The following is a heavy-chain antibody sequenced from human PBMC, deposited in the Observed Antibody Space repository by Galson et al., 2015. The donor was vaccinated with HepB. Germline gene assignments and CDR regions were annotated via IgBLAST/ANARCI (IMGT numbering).Heavy chain of an antibody. CDR1: GYSFTSYW. V-gene: IGHV5-10-1*01. CDR2: IDPSGSHT. D-gene: IGHD3-9*01. J-gene: IGHJ1*01. CDR3: ATDGRITIGGKVEH. Sequence: QSGAEVKKPGESLRVSCKGSGYSFTSYWITWVRQMPGKGLEWLGRIDPSGSHTNYSPSFQGHVTISADKSTNTAYLQWRSLKASDTAIYYCATDGRITIGGKVEHWGQGTLVSVSS.